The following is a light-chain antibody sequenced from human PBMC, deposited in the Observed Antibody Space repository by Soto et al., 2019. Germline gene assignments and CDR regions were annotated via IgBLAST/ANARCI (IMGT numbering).Light chain of an antibody. CDR1: SSDVGSHPL. J-gene: IGLJ3*02. V-gene: IGLV2-23*01. CDR3: AAWDDSLRGWV. CDR2: EDT. Sequence: QSALTQPASVSGSPGQSITISCAGTSSDVGSHPLVSWYQQHPGKAPKLMISEDTKRPSGVSNRFSGSKSGNMASLTISGLQAEDEADYYCAAWDDSLRGWVFGGGTKVTVL.